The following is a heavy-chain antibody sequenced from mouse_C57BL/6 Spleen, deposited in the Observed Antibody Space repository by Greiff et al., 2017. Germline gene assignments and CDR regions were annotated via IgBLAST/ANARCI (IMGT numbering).Heavy chain of an antibody. CDR1: GFSLSTSGMG. Sequence: QVTLKVSGPGILQSSQTLSLTCSFSGFSLSTSGMGVSWIRQPSGKGLEWLAHIYWDDDKRYNPSLKSRLTISKATSRNQVFLKLTSVDTADTATYYCARRRGITTVGWYFDVWGTGTTVTVSS. CDR3: ARRRGITTVGWYFDV. CDR2: IYWDDDK. J-gene: IGHJ1*03. V-gene: IGHV8-12*01. D-gene: IGHD1-1*01.